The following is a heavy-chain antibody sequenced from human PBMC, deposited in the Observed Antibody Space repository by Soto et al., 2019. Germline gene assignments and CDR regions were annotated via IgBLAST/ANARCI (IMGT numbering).Heavy chain of an antibody. CDR1: GGTFSRYA. Sequence: GASVKVSCKASGGTFSRYAISWVRQAPGQGLEWMGGIIPIFGTANYAQKFKGRVTITADESTSTAYMELSSLRFEDTAVYYCARAIVGPTTTGWLDPWGQGTLVTVSS. J-gene: IGHJ5*02. V-gene: IGHV1-69*13. D-gene: IGHD1-26*01. CDR3: ARAIVGPTTTGWLDP. CDR2: IIPIFGTA.